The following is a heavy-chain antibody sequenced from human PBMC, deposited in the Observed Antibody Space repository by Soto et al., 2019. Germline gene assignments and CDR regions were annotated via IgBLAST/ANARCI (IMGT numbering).Heavy chain of an antibody. Sequence: GGSLRLSCAASGVTFSSYAMSWVRQAPGKGLEWVSAISGSGGSTYYADSVKGRFTISRDNSKNTLYLQMNSLRAEDTAVYYCAKDVDTAKTYYYYGMDVWGQGTTVTVSS. CDR1: GVTFSSYA. J-gene: IGHJ6*02. CDR2: ISGSGGST. V-gene: IGHV3-23*01. CDR3: AKDVDTAKTYYYYGMDV. D-gene: IGHD5-18*01.